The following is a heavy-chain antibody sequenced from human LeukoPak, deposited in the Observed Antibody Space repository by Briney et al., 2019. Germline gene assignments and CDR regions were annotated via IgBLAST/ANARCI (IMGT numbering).Heavy chain of an antibody. CDR3: AGGPGTWYYY. V-gene: IGHV4-34*01. CDR2: INHSGST. Sequence: SETLSLTCAVYGGSFSGYYWSWIRQPPAKGLEWIGEINHSGSTNYNPSLKSRVTISIDTSKNQFSLKLSSVTAADTALYYCAGGPGTWYYYWGQGTLVTVSS. D-gene: IGHD6-13*01. J-gene: IGHJ4*02. CDR1: GGSFSGYY.